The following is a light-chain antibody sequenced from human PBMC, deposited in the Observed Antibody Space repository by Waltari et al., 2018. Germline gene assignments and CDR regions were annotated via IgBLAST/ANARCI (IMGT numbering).Light chain of an antibody. Sequence: SYVLTQPPSVSVAPGQTARITCGGNNIGSKRVHWYQQKPGQAPVLVVYDDSDRSSGFLERCSGSNYGTTAALTSSRVEAGDEADYYCRVWDSSSVHRVFGGGTKLTVL. CDR3: RVWDSSSVHRV. CDR2: DDS. J-gene: IGLJ3*02. CDR1: NIGSKR. V-gene: IGLV3-21*02.